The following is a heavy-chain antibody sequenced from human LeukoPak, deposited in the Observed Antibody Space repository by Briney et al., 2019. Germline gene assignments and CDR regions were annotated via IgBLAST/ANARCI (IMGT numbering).Heavy chain of an antibody. J-gene: IGHJ5*02. CDR1: GGSISSSSYY. V-gene: IGHV4-39*01. Sequence: SETLSLTCTVSGGSISSSSYYWGWIRQPPGKGLEWIGSIYYSGSTYYNPSLKSRVTISVDTSKNQFSLKLSSVTAADTAMYYCARDAVSLANWFDPWGQGTLVTVSS. CDR3: ARDAVSLANWFDP. CDR2: IYYSGST.